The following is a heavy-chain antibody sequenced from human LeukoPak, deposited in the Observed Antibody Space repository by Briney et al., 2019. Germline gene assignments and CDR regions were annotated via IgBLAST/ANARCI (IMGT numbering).Heavy chain of an antibody. V-gene: IGHV4-4*02. CDR3: ARITVVARIFDC. CDR2: IYHSGST. CDR1: GGSISSSNW. D-gene: IGHD2-15*01. J-gene: IGHJ4*02. Sequence: SETLSLTCAVSGGSISSSNWWSWVRQPPGKGLEWIGEIYHSGSTNYNPSLKSRVTISVDKSKNQFSLNLSSVTAADTAVYYCARITVVARIFDCWGQGTLVTVSS.